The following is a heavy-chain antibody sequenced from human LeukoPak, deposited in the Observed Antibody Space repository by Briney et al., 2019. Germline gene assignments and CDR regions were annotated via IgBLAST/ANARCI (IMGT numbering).Heavy chain of an antibody. D-gene: IGHD3-10*01. CDR3: ARDKLLRPPYYGLDV. CDR2: IHPNSGGT. J-gene: IGHJ6*01. V-gene: IGHV1-2*02. Sequence: ASVKVSCKASGYTFTGYYIHWVRQAPGQGLEWMGWIHPNSGGTIYVQKFKGRVTMIRDTSISTAYMMLSRLKSDDTAVFYCARDKLLRPPYYGLDVWLQG. CDR1: GYTFTGYY.